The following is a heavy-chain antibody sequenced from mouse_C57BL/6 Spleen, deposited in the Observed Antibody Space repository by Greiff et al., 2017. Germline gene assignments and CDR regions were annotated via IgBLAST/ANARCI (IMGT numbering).Heavy chain of an antibody. CDR1: GYTFTSYW. D-gene: IGHD2-1*01. Sequence: QVQLQQPGAELVKPGASVTMSCKASGYTFTSYWITWVKQRPGQGLEWIGDIYPGSGSTTYNEKFKSKATLTVDTSSSTAYMQLSSLTSEDSAVYYCARRGVCYGNPRWDWGQGTLVTVSA. V-gene: IGHV1-55*01. CDR3: ARRGVCYGNPRWD. CDR2: IYPGSGST. J-gene: IGHJ3*01.